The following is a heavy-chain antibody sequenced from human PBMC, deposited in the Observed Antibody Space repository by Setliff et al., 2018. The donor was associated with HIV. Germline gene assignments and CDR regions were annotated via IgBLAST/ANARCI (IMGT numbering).Heavy chain of an antibody. CDR3: AKEKGAHSYADY. CDR1: GLTFSTSA. D-gene: IGHD5-18*01. V-gene: IGHV3-23*01. CDR2: ISRSGVST. Sequence: GGSLRLSCVVSGLTFSTSAMSWVRQGPGKGLHWVAGISRSGVSTHYADPVKGRFTISRDNSENTLYLQMNSLRAEDTAVYYCAKEKGAHSYADYWGQGTLVTVSS. J-gene: IGHJ4*02.